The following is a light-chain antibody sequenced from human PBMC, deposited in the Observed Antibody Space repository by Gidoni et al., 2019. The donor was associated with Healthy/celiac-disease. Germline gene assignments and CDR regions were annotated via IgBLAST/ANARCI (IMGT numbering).Light chain of an antibody. Sequence: DIQMTQSPSSLSASVGDRVTITCRASQGISNYLAWYQQKPGKVPTLLIYAASTLQSGVPSRFRGSGSGTDFTLTISSLQPEDVATYYFQKYNSAPCTFGPGTKVEIK. CDR2: AAS. CDR1: QGISNY. V-gene: IGKV1-27*01. J-gene: IGKJ3*01. CDR3: QKYNSAPCT.